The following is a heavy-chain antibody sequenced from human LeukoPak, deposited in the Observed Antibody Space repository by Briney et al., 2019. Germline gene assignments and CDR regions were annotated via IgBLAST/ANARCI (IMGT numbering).Heavy chain of an antibody. J-gene: IGHJ4*02. Sequence: SGGSLRLSCAASGFTFSSYGMHWVRQAPGKGLEWVAFIRYDGSNKYYADSVKGRFTISRDNSKNTLYLQMNSLRAEDTAVYYCAKVGADYGGNSRYASTLVYFDYWGQGTLVTVSS. CDR1: GFTFSSYG. CDR3: AKVGADYGGNSRYASTLVYFDY. CDR2: IRYDGSNK. D-gene: IGHD4-23*01. V-gene: IGHV3-30*02.